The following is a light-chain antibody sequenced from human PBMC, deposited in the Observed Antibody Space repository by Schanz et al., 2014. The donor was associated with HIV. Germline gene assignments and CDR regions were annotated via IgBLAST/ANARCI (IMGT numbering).Light chain of an antibody. J-gene: IGLJ1*01. CDR1: SSDGGGYNY. CDR2: DVS. CDR3: QSYDSSLRGV. Sequence: QSALTQPASVSGSPGQSITISCTGTSSDGGGYNYVSWYQQHPGKAPKLMIYDVSYRPSGISNRFSGSKSGSTASLTISGLQAEDEADYYCQSYDSSLRGVFGTGTKVTVL. V-gene: IGLV2-14*01.